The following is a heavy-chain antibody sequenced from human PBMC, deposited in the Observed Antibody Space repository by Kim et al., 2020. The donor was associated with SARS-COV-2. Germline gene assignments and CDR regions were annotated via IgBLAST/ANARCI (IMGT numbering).Heavy chain of an antibody. CDR2: ISSSSSYI. CDR1: GFTFSSYS. Sequence: GGSLRLSCAASGFTFSSYSMNWVRQAPGKGLEWVSSISSSSSYIYYADSVKGRFTISRDNAKNSLYLQMNSLRVEDTAVYYCARDTGWYQGDAFEIWGQGTMVTVSS. J-gene: IGHJ3*02. CDR3: ARDTGWYQGDAFEI. V-gene: IGHV3-21*01. D-gene: IGHD6-19*01.